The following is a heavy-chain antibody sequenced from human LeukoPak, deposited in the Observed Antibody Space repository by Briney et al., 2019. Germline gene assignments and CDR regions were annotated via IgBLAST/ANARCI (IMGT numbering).Heavy chain of an antibody. D-gene: IGHD1-26*01. Sequence: GGSLRLSCAASGFTFSSTVMTWVRQAPGKGLEWVSTISPDGKYTYYADSLRGRFTMSRDNSKNTLYLQMNSLRAEDTAVYYCAKDRGSYYSVRGPFDYWGQGTLVTVSS. J-gene: IGHJ4*02. V-gene: IGHV3-23*01. CDR3: AKDRGSYYSVRGPFDY. CDR2: ISPDGKYT. CDR1: GFTFSSTV.